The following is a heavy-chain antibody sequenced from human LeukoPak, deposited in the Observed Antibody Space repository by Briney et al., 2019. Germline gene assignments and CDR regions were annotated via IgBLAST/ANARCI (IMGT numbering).Heavy chain of an antibody. CDR3: ARHVGYSSSWYPDYYYYYYMDV. D-gene: IGHD6-13*01. CDR2: IYYSGST. J-gene: IGHJ6*03. V-gene: IGHV4-39*01. CDR1: GGSISSSSYY. Sequence: PSETLSLTCTVSGGSISSSSYYWGWIRQPPGKGLEWIGRIYYSGSTYYNPSLKSRVTISVDTSRNQFSLKLSSVTAADTAVYYCARHVGYSSSWYPDYYYYYYMDVWGKGTTVTVSS.